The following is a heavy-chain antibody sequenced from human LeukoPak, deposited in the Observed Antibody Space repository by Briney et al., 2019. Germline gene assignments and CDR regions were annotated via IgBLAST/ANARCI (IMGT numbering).Heavy chain of an antibody. CDR3: ATPLWFGELWGAFDY. D-gene: IGHD3-10*01. V-gene: IGHV3-23*01. Sequence: GGSLRLSCAASGFTFSSYAMNWVRQAPGKGLEWVAAISGSGGTTYYGDSVKGRFTTSRDNSKNTLYLQMKSLRAEDTAIYYCATPLWFGELWGAFDYWGQGTLVTVSS. J-gene: IGHJ4*02. CDR1: GFTFSSYA. CDR2: ISGSGGTT.